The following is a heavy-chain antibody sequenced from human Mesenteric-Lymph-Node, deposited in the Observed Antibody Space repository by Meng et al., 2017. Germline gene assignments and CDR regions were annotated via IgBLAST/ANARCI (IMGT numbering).Heavy chain of an antibody. CDR2: VYHNGVT. Sequence: QVQLKQWGAEVLKPSETLPLTSAVYGGSLSGYYWSWIRQPPGKGLEWMGEVYHNGVTKYSPSLRSRVVISIDTSKNQFSLNLRSVSAADTAMYYCARGGATPMIIKYWGPGTLVTVSS. V-gene: IGHV4-34*02. CDR3: ARGGATPMIIKY. J-gene: IGHJ4*02. CDR1: GGSLSGYY. D-gene: IGHD3-10*01.